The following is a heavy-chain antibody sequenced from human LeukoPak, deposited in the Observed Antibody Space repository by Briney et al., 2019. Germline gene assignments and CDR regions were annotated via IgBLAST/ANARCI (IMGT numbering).Heavy chain of an antibody. CDR1: GGSISSSNYY. D-gene: IGHD3-10*01. Sequence: SETLSLTCSVSGGSISSSNYYWSWIRQPAGKGLEWIGRIYTSESTNYNPSLKSRVTISVDTSRNQFSLKLSSVTAADTAVYYCARGLWFGHENPPYFDYWGQGILVTVSS. V-gene: IGHV4-61*02. CDR3: ARGLWFGHENPPYFDY. CDR2: IYTSEST. J-gene: IGHJ4*02.